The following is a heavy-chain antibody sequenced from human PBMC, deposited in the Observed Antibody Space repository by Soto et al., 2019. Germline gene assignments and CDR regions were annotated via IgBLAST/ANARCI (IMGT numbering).Heavy chain of an antibody. J-gene: IGHJ5*02. CDR1: GGSIKGTGYF. CDR3: ARHGTFWGDTPRWVDP. CDR2: LYDNENDRN. D-gene: IGHD2-21*01. Sequence: QLQLQESGPGLVRPSETLSLTCTVSGGSIKGTGYFWAWIRQSPGKGLEWIASLYDNENDRNYYNTSLKSRVTISADTSKNQLSLRLTLVTAADTAVYFCARHGTFWGDTPRWVDPWGQGTLVTVSS. V-gene: IGHV4-39*01.